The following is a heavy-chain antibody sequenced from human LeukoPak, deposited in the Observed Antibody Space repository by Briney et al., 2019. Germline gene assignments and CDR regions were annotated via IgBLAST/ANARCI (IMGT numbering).Heavy chain of an antibody. D-gene: IGHD3-10*01. CDR3: ARGRGHYYGSGSYNRYMDV. CDR1: GGSISSSSYY. V-gene: IGHV4-61*05. J-gene: IGHJ6*03. CDR2: IYYSGST. Sequence: SQTLSLTCTVSGGSISSSSYYWGWIRQPPGKGLEWIGYIYYSGSTNYNPSLKSRVTISVDTSKNQFSLKLSSVTAADTAVYYCARGRGHYYGSGSYNRYMDVWGKGTTVTVSS.